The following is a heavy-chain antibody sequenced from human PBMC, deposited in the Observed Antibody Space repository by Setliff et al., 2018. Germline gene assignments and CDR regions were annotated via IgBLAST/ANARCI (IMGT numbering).Heavy chain of an antibody. V-gene: IGHV5-51*01. CDR2: IYPSDSDT. J-gene: IGHJ4*02. CDR3: ARATGIGWPFDY. D-gene: IGHD6-13*01. CDR1: GYRFTSYW. Sequence: PGESLKISCKGSGYRFTSYWIGWVRQMPGKGLECMGIIYPSDSDTRYSPSFRGQVTISADRSISTAYLQWSSLRASDTAMYYCARATGIGWPFDYWGQGTLVTVSS.